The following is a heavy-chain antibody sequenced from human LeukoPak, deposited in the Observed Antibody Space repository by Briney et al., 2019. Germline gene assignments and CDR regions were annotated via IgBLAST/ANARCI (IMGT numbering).Heavy chain of an antibody. J-gene: IGHJ4*02. CDR3: AREADIVVVPAAIEPSTDY. CDR1: GFTFSYYS. V-gene: IGHV3-21*01. D-gene: IGHD2-2*02. Sequence: GGSLRLSCAASGFTFSYYSMNWVRQAPGKGLEWVSSISSSSSYIYYADSVKGRFTISRDNAKNSLYLQMNSLRAEDTAVYYCAREADIVVVPAAIEPSTDYWGQGTLVTVSS. CDR2: ISSSSSYI.